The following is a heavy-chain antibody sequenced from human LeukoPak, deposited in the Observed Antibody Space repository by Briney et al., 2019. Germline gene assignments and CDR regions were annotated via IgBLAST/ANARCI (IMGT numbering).Heavy chain of an antibody. D-gene: IGHD3-3*01. CDR2: IYSGGST. J-gene: IGHJ6*02. Sequence: GGSLRLSCAASGFTVSSNYMSWVRQAPGKGLEWVSVIYSGGSTYYADSVKGRFTISGDNSKNTLYLQMNSLRAEDTAVYYCARHFGVVTKGVYYYYYGMDVWGQGTTVTVSS. V-gene: IGHV3-66*04. CDR3: ARHFGVVTKGVYYYYYGMDV. CDR1: GFTVSSNY.